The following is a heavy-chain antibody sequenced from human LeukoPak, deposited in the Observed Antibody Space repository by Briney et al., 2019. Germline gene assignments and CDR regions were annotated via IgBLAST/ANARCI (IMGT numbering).Heavy chain of an antibody. D-gene: IGHD1-14*01. J-gene: IGHJ6*03. CDR3: AISSGRCPNREYMDV. CDR1: LYTPT. V-gene: IGHV1-46*01. Sequence: ASLSASSKPSLYTPTIHWVRQGPGQGLEWMGIITPIGVSTTYAQNIQSLVAVTRATSTSTLHSERTRLRSDGAPVYYSAISSGRCPNREYMDVWGKGTTVPVSS. CDR2: ITPIGVST.